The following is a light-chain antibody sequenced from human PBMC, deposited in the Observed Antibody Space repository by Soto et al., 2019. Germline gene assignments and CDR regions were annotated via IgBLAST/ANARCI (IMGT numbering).Light chain of an antibody. J-gene: IGLJ2*01. CDR2: QDR. CDR3: QAWDSRTAI. CDR1: KLGDKD. V-gene: IGLV3-1*01. Sequence: SYELTQSPSVSVSPGQTASITCSGDKLGDKDVCWYQQKPGQSPVLVIYQDRKRPSGIPERFSGSNSGYTATLTISGTQAMDEADYYCQAWDSRTAIFGGGTKVTVL.